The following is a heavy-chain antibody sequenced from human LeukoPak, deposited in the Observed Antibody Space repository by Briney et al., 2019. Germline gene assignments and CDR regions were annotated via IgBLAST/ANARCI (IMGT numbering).Heavy chain of an antibody. CDR1: GLTFNDYA. CDR2: VSGDGYIT. J-gene: IGHJ6*02. V-gene: IGHV3-43*02. Sequence: GGSLRLSCAASGLTFNDYAMHWVRQAPGKGLEWVSLVSGDGYITYYADSVKGRFTISRDNANKSLYLQMNNLGAEDTAVYYCARVPGHYYYYGMDVWGQGTTVIVSS. D-gene: IGHD1-26*01. CDR3: ARVPGHYYYYGMDV.